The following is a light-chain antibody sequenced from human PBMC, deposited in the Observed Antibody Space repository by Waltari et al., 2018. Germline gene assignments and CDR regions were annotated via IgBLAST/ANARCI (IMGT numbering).Light chain of an antibody. CDR3: QQSYSTPFT. Sequence: DIQMTQSPSSLSASVADGVTITCRASQSISSYLNWYQQKPGKAPKLLIYAASSLQSGVPSRFSGSGSGTDFTLTISSLQPEDFATYYCQQSYSTPFTFGPGTKVDIK. J-gene: IGKJ3*01. V-gene: IGKV1-39*01. CDR1: QSISSY. CDR2: AAS.